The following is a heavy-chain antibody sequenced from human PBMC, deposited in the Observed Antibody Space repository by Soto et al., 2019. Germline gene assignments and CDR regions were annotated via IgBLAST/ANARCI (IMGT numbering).Heavy chain of an antibody. V-gene: IGHV3-21*01. D-gene: IGHD4-17*01. J-gene: IGHJ4*02. CDR2: ISSSSSYI. Sequence: GGSLRLSCAASGFTFSSYSMNWVRQAPGKGLEWVSSISSSSSYIYYADSVKGRFTISRDNAKNSLYLQMNSLRAEDTAVYYCARDYGDYGGYFDYWGQGTLVTVS. CDR3: ARDYGDYGGYFDY. CDR1: GFTFSSYS.